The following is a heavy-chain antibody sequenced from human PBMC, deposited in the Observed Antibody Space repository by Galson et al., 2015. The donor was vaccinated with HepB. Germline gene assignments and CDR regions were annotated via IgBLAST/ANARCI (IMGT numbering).Heavy chain of an antibody. CDR2: IWYDGSNK. J-gene: IGHJ4*02. Sequence: SLRLSCAASGFTFSSYGMHWVRQAPGKGLEWVAVIWYDGSNKYYADSAKGRFTISRDNSKNTLYLQMNSLRAEDTAVYYCARDQISYCSTPPCEGFDYWGQGTLVTVSS. CDR1: GFTFSSYG. V-gene: IGHV3-33*01. CDR3: ARDQISYCSTPPCEGFDY. D-gene: IGHD2-2*01.